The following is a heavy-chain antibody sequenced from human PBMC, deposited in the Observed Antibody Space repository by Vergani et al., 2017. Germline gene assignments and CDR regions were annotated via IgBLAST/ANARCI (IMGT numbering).Heavy chain of an antibody. Sequence: QLQLHKSGPGLVQPSETLSLTCTLSGGSISSSSHFWGWIRQPPGKGLEWIGTIYYSGSTYYNPSLKIRVTISVDTSKNQFSLKLNSVTAAVTAVYYCSIHKEQLVPVNYYYYYYMDVWGKGTTVTVSS. CDR1: GGSISSSSHF. J-gene: IGHJ6*03. CDR3: SIHKEQLVPVNYYYYYYMDV. D-gene: IGHD6-13*01. V-gene: IGHV4-39*01. CDR2: IYYSGST.